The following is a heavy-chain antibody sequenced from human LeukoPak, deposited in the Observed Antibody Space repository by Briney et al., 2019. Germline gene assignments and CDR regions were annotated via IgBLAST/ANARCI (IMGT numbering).Heavy chain of an antibody. D-gene: IGHD6-19*01. V-gene: IGHV3-23*01. CDR1: GFTFSSYA. CDR3: AKAPALGYSSGWYVMDY. Sequence: PGGSLRLSCAASGFTFSSYAMSWVRQAPGKGLEWVSAISGSGGSTYYADSVKGRFTISRDNSKNTLYLQMNSLRAEDTAVYYCAKAPALGYSSGWYVMDYWGQGTLVTVSS. CDR2: ISGSGGST. J-gene: IGHJ4*02.